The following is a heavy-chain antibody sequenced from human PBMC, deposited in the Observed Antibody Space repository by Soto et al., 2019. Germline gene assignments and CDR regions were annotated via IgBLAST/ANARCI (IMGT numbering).Heavy chain of an antibody. V-gene: IGHV3-23*01. D-gene: IGHD6-19*01. Sequence: PGGSLRLSCEGSGFTFSRHALHWVRQAPGKGLEWVAGISDGVDRAYYGDSVKGRFTISRDTSKNMLYLHMNSLRAEDTAIYYCARYTAVADPYYFDYWGQGTLVTVSS. CDR2: ISDGVDRA. CDR3: ARYTAVADPYYFDY. CDR1: GFTFSRHA. J-gene: IGHJ4*02.